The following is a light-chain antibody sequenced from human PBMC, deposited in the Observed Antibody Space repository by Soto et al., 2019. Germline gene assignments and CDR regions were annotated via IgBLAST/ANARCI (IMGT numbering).Light chain of an antibody. Sequence: QSALTQPASVSGSPGQSITISCTGTSSDVGSYSLVSWYQHHPGKAPKLIISEVSERHSGVSHRFSGSKSANTASLTISGLQPEDEADYYCCSYAHSNTLIFGGGTKLTVL. CDR2: EVS. CDR3: CSYAHSNTLI. J-gene: IGLJ2*01. CDR1: SSDVGSYSL. V-gene: IGLV2-23*02.